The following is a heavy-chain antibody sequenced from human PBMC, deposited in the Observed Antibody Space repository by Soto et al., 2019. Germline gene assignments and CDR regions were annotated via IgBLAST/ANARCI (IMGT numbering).Heavy chain of an antibody. D-gene: IGHD2-2*01. CDR3: TRDHEVVPAAYYYYGMDV. CDR2: IRSKAYGGTT. V-gene: IGHV3-49*04. J-gene: IGHJ6*02. Sequence: GGSLRLSCTASGFTFGDYAMSWVRQAPGKGLEWVGFIRSKAYGGTTEYAASVKGRFTISRDDSKSIAYLQMNSLKTEDTAVYYCTRDHEVVPAAYYYYGMDVWGQGTTVTVSS. CDR1: GFTFGDYA.